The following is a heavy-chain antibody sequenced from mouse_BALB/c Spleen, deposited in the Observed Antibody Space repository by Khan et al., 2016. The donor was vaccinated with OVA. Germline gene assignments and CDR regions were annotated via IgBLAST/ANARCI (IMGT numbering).Heavy chain of an antibody. D-gene: IGHD2-14*01. Sequence: VHVKQSGPDLVKTGASVKISCKASGYSFTAYYMNWVKLSHGKSLECIGRINPNTDNTNYNQKFKGKAILTVDTSSSTAYMELRSLTSKDSAVYFGARGYDFFADWGQGTLVTVSA. CDR1: GYSFTAYY. J-gene: IGHJ3*01. CDR2: INPNTDNT. CDR3: ARGYDFFAD. V-gene: IGHV1-26*01.